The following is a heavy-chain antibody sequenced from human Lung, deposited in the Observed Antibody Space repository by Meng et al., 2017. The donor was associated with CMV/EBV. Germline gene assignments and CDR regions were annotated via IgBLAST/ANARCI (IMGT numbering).Heavy chain of an antibody. CDR3: AFGSGSYLGPDY. V-gene: IGHV1-69*01. D-gene: IGHD3-10*01. CDR2: ITPIFGKG. J-gene: IGHJ4*02. CDR1: GGTFSSYT. Sequence: QVQLVQSGAGVKKPGSSVKVSCKASGGTFSSYTINWVRQAPGQGLEWMGGITPIFGKGNNAQRFQGRVTITADESTRTAYMELSSLRSEDTAVYYCAFGSGSYLGPDYWGQGTLVTVSS.